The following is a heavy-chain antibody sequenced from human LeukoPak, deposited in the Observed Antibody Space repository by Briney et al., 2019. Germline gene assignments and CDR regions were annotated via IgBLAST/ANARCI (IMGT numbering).Heavy chain of an antibody. V-gene: IGHV1-69*02. CDR2: IIPILGIA. D-gene: IGHD5-12*01. CDR3: ASGHPPRYSGYDQWAFDI. CDR1: VGTFSSYT. J-gene: IGHJ3*02. Sequence: SVKVSCKASVGTFSSYTISWVRQAPRQALDWMGRIIPILGIANYAQKFQGRVTITADKSTSTAYMELSSLRSEDTAVYYCASGHPPRYSGYDQWAFDIWGQGTMVTVSS.